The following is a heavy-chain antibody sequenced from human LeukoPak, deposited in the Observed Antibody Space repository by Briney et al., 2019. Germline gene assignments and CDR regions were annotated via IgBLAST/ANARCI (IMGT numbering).Heavy chain of an antibody. CDR2: ISCVGSNK. D-gene: IGHD3-16*02. Sequence: GGSLRLSCAASGFTFSIYGMHWVRQAPGKGLEWGAVISCVGSNKYYADSVKGRFTISRDNSKNTLYLQMNSLRAEDTAVYYCAKLMITFGGVIVRDAFDIWGQGTMVTVSS. CDR1: GFTFSIYG. CDR3: AKLMITFGGVIVRDAFDI. V-gene: IGHV3-30*18. J-gene: IGHJ3*02.